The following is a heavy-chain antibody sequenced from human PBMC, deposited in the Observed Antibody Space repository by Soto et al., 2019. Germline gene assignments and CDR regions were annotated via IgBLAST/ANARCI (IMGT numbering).Heavy chain of an antibody. Sequence: VQLVQSGAEVKKPGASVKISCKGSGFSFTSQWIAWVRQMPGKGLEWMGTVYPSDSHTRYSPSFQGQVTISADKSISTAYLQWSSLKASDTAMYYCARQSGETYTPMDHWGQGTLVTVSS. J-gene: IGHJ4*02. CDR1: GFSFTSQW. CDR3: ARQSGETYTPMDH. V-gene: IGHV5-51*01. D-gene: IGHD5-18*01. CDR2: VYPSDSHT.